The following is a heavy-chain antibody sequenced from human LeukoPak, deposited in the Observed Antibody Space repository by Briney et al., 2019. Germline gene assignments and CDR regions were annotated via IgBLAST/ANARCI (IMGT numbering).Heavy chain of an antibody. V-gene: IGHV3-11*04. D-gene: IGHD5-24*01. J-gene: IGHJ4*02. CDR1: GFTFNDYY. CDR3: ARALRDGYKNGDY. Sequence: GGSLRLSCAASGFTFNDYYMTWIRQAPGKGLEWVSTIKHIGPTTYYADSVKGRFTISGDNAKNSLFLQMSSLRADDTAIYYCARALRDGYKNGDYWGQGTLVTVSS. CDR2: IKHIGPTT.